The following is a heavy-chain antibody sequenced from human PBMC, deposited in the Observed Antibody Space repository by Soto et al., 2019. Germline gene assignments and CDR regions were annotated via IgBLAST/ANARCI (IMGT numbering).Heavy chain of an antibody. CDR2: ISAYNGNT. J-gene: IGHJ4*02. CDR1: GYTFTSYG. D-gene: IGHD2-2*01. Sequence: ASVKVSCKACGYTFTSYGISWVRQAPGQGLEWMGWISAYNGNTNYAQKLQGRVTMTTDTSTSTAYMELRSLRSDDTAVYYCARDSLYCSSTSCSAFDYWGQGTLVTVSS. CDR3: ARDSLYCSSTSCSAFDY. V-gene: IGHV1-18*01.